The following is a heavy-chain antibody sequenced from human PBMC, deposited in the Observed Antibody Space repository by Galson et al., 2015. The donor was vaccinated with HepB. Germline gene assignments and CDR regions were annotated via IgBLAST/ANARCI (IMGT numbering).Heavy chain of an antibody. J-gene: IGHJ5*02. D-gene: IGHD2-8*01. Sequence: SLRLSCAASGFTFSSYAMHWVRQAPGKGLEWVAVISYDGSNKYYADSVKGRFTISRDNSKNTLYLQMNSLRAEDTAVYYCARDSGLGYCTNGVCYTGWFDPWGQGTLVTVSS. CDR3: ARDSGLGYCTNGVCYTGWFDP. CDR1: GFTFSSYA. V-gene: IGHV3-30-3*01. CDR2: ISYDGSNK.